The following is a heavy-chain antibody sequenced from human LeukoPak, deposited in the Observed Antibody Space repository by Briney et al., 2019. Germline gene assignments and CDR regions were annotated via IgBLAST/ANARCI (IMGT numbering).Heavy chain of an antibody. V-gene: IGHV1-2*02. CDR1: VYTFTGYY. D-gene: IGHD2/OR15-2a*01. CDR3: ARTFYDTLDSDAFDF. J-gene: IGHJ3*01. Sequence: ASVTVSCKASVYTFTGYYLHWVRQAPGQGLEGMGWINPDSGGTNNAQKFQGRVTMTRDTSISTAYRELSRLRSDDTAVYYCARTFYDTLDSDAFDFWGQGTMVIVSS. CDR2: INPDSGGT.